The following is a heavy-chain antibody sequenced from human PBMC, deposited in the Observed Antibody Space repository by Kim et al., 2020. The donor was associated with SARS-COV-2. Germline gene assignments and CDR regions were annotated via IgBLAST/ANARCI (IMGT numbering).Heavy chain of an antibody. CDR3: ARVFTELNMPALSTETYYGRDV. CDR1: GGTFSSYA. Sequence: SVKVSCKASGGTFSSYAISWVRQAPGQGLEWMGGIIPIFGTANYAQKFQGRVTITADESTSTAYMELSSLRSEDTAVYYCARVFTELNMPALSTETYYGRDVWGQETAVTVSS. D-gene: IGHD2-2*01. CDR2: IIPIFGTA. V-gene: IGHV1-69*13. J-gene: IGHJ6*02.